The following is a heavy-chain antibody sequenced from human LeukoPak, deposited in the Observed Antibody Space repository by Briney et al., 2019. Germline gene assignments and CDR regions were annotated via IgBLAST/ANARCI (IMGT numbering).Heavy chain of an antibody. CDR1: GFTFSSYG. J-gene: IGHJ4*02. V-gene: IGHV3-33*01. Sequence: GGSLRLSCAAFGFTFSSYGMHWVGQAPGKGLEWVAVIWYDGSNKYYADSVKGRFTISRDNSKNTLYLQMNSLRAEDTAVYYCARAPLRYFDWRFDYWGQGTLVTVSS. D-gene: IGHD3-9*01. CDR2: IWYDGSNK. CDR3: ARAPLRYFDWRFDY.